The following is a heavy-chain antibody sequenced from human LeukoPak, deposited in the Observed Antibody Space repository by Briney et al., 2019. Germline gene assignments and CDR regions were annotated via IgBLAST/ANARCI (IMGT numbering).Heavy chain of an antibody. Sequence: SQTLSLTCTVSAGSISSGDYYWSWIRQPPGKGLEWIAYMYYSGSTYYNPSLKNRVSISVDTSKNQFSLNLSSVTAADTAVYYCARPYYYDSRIDPWGQGTLVTVSS. V-gene: IGHV4-30-4*01. CDR3: ARPYYYDSRIDP. CDR1: AGSISSGDYY. J-gene: IGHJ5*02. D-gene: IGHD3-22*01. CDR2: MYYSGST.